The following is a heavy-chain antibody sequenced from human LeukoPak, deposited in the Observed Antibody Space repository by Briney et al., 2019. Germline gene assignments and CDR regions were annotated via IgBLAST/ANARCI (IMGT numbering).Heavy chain of an antibody. Sequence: SETLSLTCAVYGGSFSGYYWSWIRQPPGKGLEWIGEINHSGSTNYNPSLKSRVTISVDTSKNQFSLKLSSVTAADTAVYYCASRIRGWLWSPVYFDYWGQGTLVTVSS. D-gene: IGHD5-18*01. CDR3: ASRIRGWLWSPVYFDY. J-gene: IGHJ4*02. CDR2: INHSGST. V-gene: IGHV4-34*01. CDR1: GGSFSGYY.